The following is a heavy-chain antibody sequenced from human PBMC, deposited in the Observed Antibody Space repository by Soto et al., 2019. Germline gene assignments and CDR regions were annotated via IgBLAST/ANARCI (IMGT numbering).Heavy chain of an antibody. CDR1: GGSINSGDYY. V-gene: IGHV4-30-4*01. CDR2: IYYSGST. Sequence: QVQLQESGPGLVKPSQTLSLTCTVSGGSINSGDYYWSWIRQPPGKGLEWIGYIYYSGSTYYNPPLRXXVXIXTDTSKNHFFLNLSSVTAADTAVYYCARIGLTTALLWGQGTLVTVSS. D-gene: IGHD4-17*01. J-gene: IGHJ4*02. CDR3: ARIGLTTALL.